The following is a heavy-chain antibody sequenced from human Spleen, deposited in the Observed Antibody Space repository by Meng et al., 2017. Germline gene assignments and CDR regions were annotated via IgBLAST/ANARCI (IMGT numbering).Heavy chain of an antibody. V-gene: IGHV4-34*01. J-gene: IGHJ4*02. D-gene: IGHD4-11*01. CDR1: GWSFSDYY. CDR3: ARGPTTMAHDFDY. Sequence: VQLQQWGVGLLNTSETLSLACVVSGWSFSDYYWSWIRQPPGKGLEWIGESNHSGSTNYNPSLESRATISVDTSQNNLSLKLSSVTAADSAVYYCARGPTTMAHDFDYWGQGTLVTVSS. CDR2: SNHSGST.